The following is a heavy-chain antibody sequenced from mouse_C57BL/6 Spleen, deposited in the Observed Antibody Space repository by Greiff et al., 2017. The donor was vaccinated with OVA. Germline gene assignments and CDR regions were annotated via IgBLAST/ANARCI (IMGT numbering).Heavy chain of an antibody. V-gene: IGHV3-6*01. D-gene: IGHD1-1*01. Sequence: DVKLQESGPGLVKPSQSLSLTCSVTGYSITSGYYWNWIRQFPGNKLEWMGYISYDGSNNYNPSLKNRISITRDTSKNQFFLKLNSVTTEDTATYYCARVGSSYDYAMDDWGQGTSVTVSS. CDR2: ISYDGSN. CDR3: ARVGSSYDYAMDD. CDR1: GYSITSGYY. J-gene: IGHJ4*01.